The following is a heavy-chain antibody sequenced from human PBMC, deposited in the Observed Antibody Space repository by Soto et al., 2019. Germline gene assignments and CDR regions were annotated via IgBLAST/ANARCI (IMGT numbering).Heavy chain of an antibody. CDR3: TRHPDPWSADH. J-gene: IGHJ4*02. Sequence: PSETLSLTCTFSGGSIASDNWWTWVRQPPGRGLEWIGEMYHSGTTNYSPSLKSRVTILIDESKNQFSLKLTSVTASDTAMYYCTRHPDPWSADHWGQGSLVTVSS. D-gene: IGHD2-8*02. CDR2: MYHSGTT. CDR1: GGSIASDNW. V-gene: IGHV4-4*02.